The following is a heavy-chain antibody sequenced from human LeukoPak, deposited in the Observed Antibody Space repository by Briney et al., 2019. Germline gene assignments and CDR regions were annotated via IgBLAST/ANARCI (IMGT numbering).Heavy chain of an antibody. D-gene: IGHD2-2*02. CDR2: IYPGDSDT. Sequence: GESLKISCKGSGYSFTSYWIGWVRQMPGKGLEWMGIIYPGDSDTRCSPSFQGQVTISADKSISTAYLQWSSLKASDTAMYYCARIVVPAAIHDAFDIWGQGTMVTVSS. CDR1: GYSFTSYW. CDR3: ARIVVPAAIHDAFDI. J-gene: IGHJ3*02. V-gene: IGHV5-51*01.